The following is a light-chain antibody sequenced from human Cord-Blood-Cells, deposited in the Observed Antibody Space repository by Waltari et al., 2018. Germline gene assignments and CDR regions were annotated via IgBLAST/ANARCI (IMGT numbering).Light chain of an antibody. CDR2: GAS. J-gene: IGKJ4*01. Sequence: EIVMTQSPATLSVYPGERATLSCRASQSVSSNLAWYQQKPGQAPRLLIYGASTRATGIPARFSGSGSGTEFTLTISSLQSEDFAVYYCQQYNNWPPEVTFGGGTKVEIK. CDR3: QQYNNWPPEVT. V-gene: IGKV3-15*01. CDR1: QSVSSN.